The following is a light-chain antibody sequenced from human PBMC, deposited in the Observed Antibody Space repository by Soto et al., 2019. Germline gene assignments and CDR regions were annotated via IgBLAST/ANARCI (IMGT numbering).Light chain of an antibody. Sequence: QSVLTQPPSASGTPGQRVTISCSGSSSNIGTNPVNWYQQLPGTAPKLLISTNNQRPSGVPDRFSGSKSATSASLAISGLQSEDEADYYCAAWDNSLKGVVFGGGTKLTVL. V-gene: IGLV1-44*01. CDR2: TNN. J-gene: IGLJ2*01. CDR3: AAWDNSLKGVV. CDR1: SSNIGTNP.